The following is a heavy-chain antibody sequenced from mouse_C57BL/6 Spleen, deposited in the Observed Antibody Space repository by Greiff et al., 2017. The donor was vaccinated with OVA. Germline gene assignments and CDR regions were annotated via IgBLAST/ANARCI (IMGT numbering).Heavy chain of an antibody. J-gene: IGHJ2*01. CDR2: INPNNGGT. V-gene: IGHV1-26*01. D-gene: IGHD4-1*01. CDR1: GYTFTDYY. Sequence: VQLQQSGPELVKPGASVKISCKASGYTFTDYYMNWVKQSHGKSLEWIGDINPNNGGTSYNQKFKGKATLTVDKSSSTAYMELRSLTSEDSAVYYCASSLTGYYFDYWGKGTTLTVSS. CDR3: ASSLTGYYFDY.